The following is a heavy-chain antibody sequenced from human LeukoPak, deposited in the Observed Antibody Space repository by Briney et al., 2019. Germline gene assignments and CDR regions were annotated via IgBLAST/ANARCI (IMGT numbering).Heavy chain of an antibody. J-gene: IGHJ4*02. V-gene: IGHV3-48*01. D-gene: IGHD2-15*01. Sequence: GGSLRLSCAASGFIFSEYSLIWVRQAPGAGLEWVSYINTNGRTIYYADSVKGRFTMSRDNDKNSMYLQTNSLRAEDTAVYYCARDCSGRNWARDFDYWGQGTLVTVSS. CDR2: INTNGRTI. CDR1: GFIFSEYS. CDR3: ARDCSGRNWARDFDY.